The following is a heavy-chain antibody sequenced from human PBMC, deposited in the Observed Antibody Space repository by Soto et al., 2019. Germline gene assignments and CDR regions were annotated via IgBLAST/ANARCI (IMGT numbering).Heavy chain of an antibody. CDR1: GFTFSSYA. J-gene: IGHJ4*02. V-gene: IGHV3-23*01. D-gene: IGHD3-10*01. Sequence: EVQLLESGGGLVQPGGSLRLSCAASGFTFSSYAMSWVRQAPGKGLEWVSAISGSGGSTYYADSVKGRFTISRDNSKNTRYLQMNSLRAEDTAVYYCANGQGWFGAFAYWGQGTLVTVSS. CDR2: ISGSGGST. CDR3: ANGQGWFGAFAY.